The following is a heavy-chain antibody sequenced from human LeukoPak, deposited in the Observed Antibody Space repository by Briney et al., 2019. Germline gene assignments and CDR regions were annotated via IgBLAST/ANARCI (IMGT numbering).Heavy chain of an antibody. J-gene: IGHJ4*02. V-gene: IGHV4-59*01. CDR2: IYYSGST. CDR1: GGSISSYY. D-gene: IGHD2-2*01. CDR3: ARGLSSTRRESDY. Sequence: SETLSLTCTVSGGSISSYYWSWIRQPPGKGLEWIGYIYYSGSTNYNPSLKSRVTISADTSKKQFSLKLRSVTAADTAVYFCARGLSSTRRESDYWGQGTLVTVSS.